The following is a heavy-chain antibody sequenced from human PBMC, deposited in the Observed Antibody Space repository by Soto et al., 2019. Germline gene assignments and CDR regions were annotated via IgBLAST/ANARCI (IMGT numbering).Heavy chain of an antibody. V-gene: IGHV3-30-3*01. CDR1: GFTFSSYA. CDR3: ARCAGGWFLDDFDI. D-gene: IGHD6-19*01. Sequence: GGSLRLSCAASGFTFSSYAMHWVRQAPGKGLEWVAVISYDGSNKYYADSVKGRFTISRDNSKNTLYLQMNSLTDEDTAVYYWARCAGGWFLDDFDIWGQGTMVTVSS. CDR2: ISYDGSNK. J-gene: IGHJ3*02.